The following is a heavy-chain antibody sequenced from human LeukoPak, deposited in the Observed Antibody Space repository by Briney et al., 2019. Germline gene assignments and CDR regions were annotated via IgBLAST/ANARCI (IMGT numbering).Heavy chain of an antibody. D-gene: IGHD2-2*01. V-gene: IGHV1-2*02. CDR1: GYTFTGYY. J-gene: IGHJ6*03. CDR3: ARVKYRYCSSTSCHGARYYYYYYMDV. CDR2: INPNSGGT. Sequence: ASVKVPCKASGYTFTGYYMHWVRQAPGQGLEWMGWINPNSGGTNYAQKFQGRVTMTRDTSISTAYMELSRLRSDDTAVYYCARVKYRYCSSTSCHGARYYYYYYMDVWGKGTTVTVSS.